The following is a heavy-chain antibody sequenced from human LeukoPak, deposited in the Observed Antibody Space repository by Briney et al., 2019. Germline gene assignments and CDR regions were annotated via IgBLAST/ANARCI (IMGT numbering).Heavy chain of an antibody. Sequence: PGGSLRLSCAASGFTFSDYYMSWIRQAPGKGLEWVSYISSSSSYTNYADSVKGRFTISRDNSKNTLYLQMNSLRAEDTAVYYCARALPYYDFWSGDCYFDYWGQGTLVTVSS. CDR1: GFTFSDYY. D-gene: IGHD3-3*01. J-gene: IGHJ4*02. CDR2: ISSSSSYT. V-gene: IGHV3-11*06. CDR3: ARALPYYDFWSGDCYFDY.